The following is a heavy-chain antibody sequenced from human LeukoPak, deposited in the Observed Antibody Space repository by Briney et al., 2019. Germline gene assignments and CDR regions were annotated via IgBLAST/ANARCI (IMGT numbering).Heavy chain of an antibody. D-gene: IGHD3-22*01. J-gene: IGHJ5*02. V-gene: IGHV7-4-1*02. CDR3: AREGSYYYDSSGNWFDP. Sequence: ASVKVSCKASGYTYTSYAMNWVRQAPGQGLEWMGWINTNTGNPTYAQGFTGRFVFSLDTSVSTAYLQISSLKAEDTAVYYCAREGSYYYDSSGNWFDPWGQGTLVTVSS. CDR1: GYTYTSYA. CDR2: INTNTGNP.